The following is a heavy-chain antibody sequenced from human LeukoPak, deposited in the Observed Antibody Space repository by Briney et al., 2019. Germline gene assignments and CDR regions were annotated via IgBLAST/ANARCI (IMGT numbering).Heavy chain of an antibody. D-gene: IGHD3-10*01. Sequence: GGSLRLSCAASGFTFSNYGMHWVRQAPGKGREWVTVMSYVGSDKYYAASVKGRFTISRDNSKNTLYLQMNSLRAEDTAVYYCARDAGGSGSYGDYWGQGTLVTVSS. CDR1: GFTFSNYG. CDR2: MSYVGSDK. J-gene: IGHJ4*02. CDR3: ARDAGGSGSYGDY. V-gene: IGHV3-30-3*01.